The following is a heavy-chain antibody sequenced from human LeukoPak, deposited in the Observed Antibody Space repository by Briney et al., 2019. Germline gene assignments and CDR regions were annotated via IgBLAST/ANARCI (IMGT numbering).Heavy chain of an antibody. J-gene: IGHJ4*02. CDR3: ATRNVYNYPNY. D-gene: IGHD5-24*01. Sequence: TGGSLRLSCSAAGCNFRSYAMSSGGQAPGKGLEWVSAISGSGGSTYYADSVKGRFNSSRDNSKNTLYLQMNSLRAEDTAVYYSATRNVYNYPNYSGQPTLVTVSS. CDR1: GCNFRSYA. CDR2: ISGSGGST. V-gene: IGHV3-23*01.